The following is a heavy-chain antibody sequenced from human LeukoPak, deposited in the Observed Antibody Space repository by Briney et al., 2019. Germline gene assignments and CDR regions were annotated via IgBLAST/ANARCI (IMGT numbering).Heavy chain of an antibody. CDR1: GYTFTSYD. CDR3: ARGRLELTTVVYYFDY. D-gene: IGHD1-7*01. CDR2: MNPNSGNT. V-gene: IGHV1-8*01. Sequence: ASVKVSCKASGYTFTSYDINWVRQATGQGLEWMGWMNPNSGNTGYAQKFQGRVTMSRNPSISTAYMEMSSLRSEDTAVYYCARGRLELTTVVYYFDYWGQGTLVTVSS. J-gene: IGHJ4*02.